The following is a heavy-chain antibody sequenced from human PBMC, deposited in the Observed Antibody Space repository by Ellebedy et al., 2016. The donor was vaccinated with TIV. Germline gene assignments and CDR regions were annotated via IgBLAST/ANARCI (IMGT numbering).Heavy chain of an antibody. CDR1: GGTFSSYA. V-gene: IGHV1-69*13. J-gene: IGHJ2*01. CDR3: TNSDRLIIGAYWYFDL. D-gene: IGHD1-26*01. Sequence: SVKVSCXASGGTFSSYAISWVRQAPGQGLEWMGGIIPIFVTANYAQKFQGRVTITADESTSTAYMELSSLRSEDTAVYYCTNSDRLIIGAYWYFDLWGRGTLVTVSS. CDR2: IIPIFVTA.